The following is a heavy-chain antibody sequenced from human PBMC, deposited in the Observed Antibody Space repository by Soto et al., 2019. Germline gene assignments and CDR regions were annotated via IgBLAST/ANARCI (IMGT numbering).Heavy chain of an antibody. CDR3: ARDLGWAFDS. Sequence: EVQLVESGGGSVQPGGSLRLSCAASGFTFSTFSLHWVRQAPGRGLEWLSYISGGGRPISYADSVKGRFTISRDNAKNSLYLQMDSLTDEDTAVYYCARDLGWAFDSWGQGTLVTVSS. V-gene: IGHV3-48*02. J-gene: IGHJ4*02. CDR1: GFTFSTFS. D-gene: IGHD6-19*01. CDR2: ISGGGRPI.